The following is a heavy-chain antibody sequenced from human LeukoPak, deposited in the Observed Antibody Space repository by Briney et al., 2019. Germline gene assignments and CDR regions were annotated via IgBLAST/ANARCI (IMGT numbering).Heavy chain of an antibody. CDR3: ARDLIWSSGRAKGSDY. J-gene: IGHJ4*02. V-gene: IGHV3-11*04. Sequence: GGSLRLSCAASGFTFSDYYMSWIRQAPGKGLEWVSYISSSGSTIYYADSVKGRFTISRDNAKNSLYLQMNSLRAEDTAVYYCARDLIWSSGRAKGSDYWGQGTLVTVSS. CDR2: ISSSGSTI. CDR1: GFTFSDYY. D-gene: IGHD6-19*01.